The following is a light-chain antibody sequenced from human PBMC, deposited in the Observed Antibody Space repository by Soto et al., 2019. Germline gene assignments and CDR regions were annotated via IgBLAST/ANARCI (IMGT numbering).Light chain of an antibody. CDR2: GAS. CDR1: QSVSSTY. Sequence: EIVLTQSPGTLSLSPGERATLSCRASQSVSSTYLAWYQQKPGQAPRLLIYGASSRATGIPDRFSGSGSGTDFTLTISSLEPEDSAVYYCQQYGNSRTFGQGTKVEIK. CDR3: QQYGNSRT. V-gene: IGKV3-20*01. J-gene: IGKJ1*01.